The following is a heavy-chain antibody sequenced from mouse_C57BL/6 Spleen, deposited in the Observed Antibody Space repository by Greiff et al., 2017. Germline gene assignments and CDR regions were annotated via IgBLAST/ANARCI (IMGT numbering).Heavy chain of an antibody. V-gene: IGHV1-42*01. J-gene: IGHJ2*01. CDR1: GYSFTGYY. CDR3: ARRVYGYDAADY. Sequence: EVQLQQSGPELVKPGASVKISCKASGYSFTGYYMNWVKQSPEKSLEWIGEINPSTGGTTYNQKFKAKATLTVDKSSSTAYMQLKSLTSEDSAVYYCARRVYGYDAADYWGQGTTLTVSS. D-gene: IGHD2-2*01. CDR2: INPSTGGT.